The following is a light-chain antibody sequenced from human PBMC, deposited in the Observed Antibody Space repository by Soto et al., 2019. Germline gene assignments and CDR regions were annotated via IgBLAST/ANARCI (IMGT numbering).Light chain of an antibody. J-gene: IGLJ3*02. CDR2: EVS. V-gene: IGLV2-14*01. Sequence: QSALTQPASVSGSPGQSITISCTGTSSDVGGYNYVSWYQQHPGKAPKLMIYEVSNRPSGVSNRFSGSKSGNTASLTISGLQAEDEADYYCSSYTSSSNWVFGGGTKLPS. CDR1: SSDVGGYNY. CDR3: SSYTSSSNWV.